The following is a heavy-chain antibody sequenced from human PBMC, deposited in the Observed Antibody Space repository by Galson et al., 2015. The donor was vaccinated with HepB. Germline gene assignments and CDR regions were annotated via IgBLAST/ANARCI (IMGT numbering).Heavy chain of an antibody. J-gene: IGHJ4*02. CDR3: ARDDGWDYGDYGGDGY. D-gene: IGHD4-17*01. V-gene: IGHV1-69*04. CDR1: GGTFSNYA. Sequence: SVKVSCKASGGTFSNYAISWVRQAPGQGLEWMGRIIPILGIANYAQKFQGRATITADKSTSTAYMELSSLRSEDTAVYYCARDDGWDYGDYGGDGYWGQGTLVTVSS. CDR2: IIPILGIA.